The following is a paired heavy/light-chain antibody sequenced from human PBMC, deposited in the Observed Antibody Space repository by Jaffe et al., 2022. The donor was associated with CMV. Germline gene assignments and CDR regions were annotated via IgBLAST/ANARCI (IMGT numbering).Light chain of an antibody. CDR3: QAWDSSVV. CDR1: KLGYKY. J-gene: IGLJ2*01. V-gene: IGLV3-1*01. Sequence: SYELTQPPSVSVSPGQTVSITCSGDKLGYKYVCWYQQKPGQSPVLVIYQDDKRPSGIPERFSGSNSGNTATLTISGTQAMDEADYYCQAWDSSVVFGGGTKLTVL. CDR2: QDD.
Heavy chain of an antibody. V-gene: IGHV2-5*02. CDR3: AHKGVNGSGSQTYYFDY. J-gene: IGHJ4*02. CDR2: IYWDDDK. Sequence: QITLKESGPMLVEPTQTLTLTCTFSGFSLKTNGVAAAWIRRPPGKALEWLALIYWDDDKRYSPSLKSRLTITKATSKNQVVLTMTNMDPVDTATYYCAHKGVNGSGSQTYYFDYWGQGILVTVSS. D-gene: IGHD3-10*01. CDR1: GFSLKTNGVA.